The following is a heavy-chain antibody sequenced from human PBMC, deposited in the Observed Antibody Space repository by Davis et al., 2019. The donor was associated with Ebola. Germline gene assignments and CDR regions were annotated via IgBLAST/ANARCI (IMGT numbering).Heavy chain of an antibody. Sequence: GESLKISCAASGFTFSSNSMNWVRQAPGKGLEWVSFISSSSNYIYYADSVKGRFTVSRDNAKNSLYLQMNSLRAEDTAVYYCAKDTVGQWLDRDNWFDPWGQGTLVTVSS. CDR1: GFTFSSNS. V-gene: IGHV3-21*04. CDR2: ISSSSNYI. J-gene: IGHJ5*02. CDR3: AKDTVGQWLDRDNWFDP. D-gene: IGHD6-19*01.